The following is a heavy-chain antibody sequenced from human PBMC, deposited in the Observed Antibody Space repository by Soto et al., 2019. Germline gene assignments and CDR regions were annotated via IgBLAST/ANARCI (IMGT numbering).Heavy chain of an antibody. D-gene: IGHD3-22*01. Sequence: VQLLESGGDLVQPGGSLRLSCAASGFTFSIFAMSWVRQSPGKDLEWIGNIFYNGRAYHNPSLKSRVSISVDTSKNQFSLKVTSVTAADTAVYFCARVPGRTMNALRYFYGLDVWGQGTTVTVSS. V-gene: IGHV4-59*06. CDR2: IFYNGRA. J-gene: IGHJ6*02. CDR1: GFTFSIFA. CDR3: ARVPGRTMNALRYFYGLDV.